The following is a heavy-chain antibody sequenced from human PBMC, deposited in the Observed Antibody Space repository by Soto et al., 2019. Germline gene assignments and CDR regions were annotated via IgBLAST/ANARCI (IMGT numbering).Heavy chain of an antibody. J-gene: IGHJ6*03. CDR2: MYYSGST. CDR3: ARGLYYDLIWNYYYMDV. V-gene: IGHV4-59*08. CDR1: GGSISGHY. Sequence: SETLSLTCSVSGGSISGHYWSWVRRTPGKGLEWIGYMYYSGSTNYNPSLKSRVTISVDTSKNHFSLRLTSVTAADTAVYYCARGLYYDLIWNYYYMDVWGKGTTVTVSS. D-gene: IGHD3-16*01.